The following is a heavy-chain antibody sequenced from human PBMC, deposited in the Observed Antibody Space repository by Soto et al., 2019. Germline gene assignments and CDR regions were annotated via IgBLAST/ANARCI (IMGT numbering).Heavy chain of an antibody. CDR1: GFTFSSYS. J-gene: IGHJ3*02. V-gene: IGHV3-21*01. D-gene: IGHD1-7*01. CDR3: ARGSWGSSSVFYFDYWNYDAFHI. Sequence: GGSLRLSCAASGFTFSSYSMNWVRQAPGKGLEWVSSISSSSSYIYYADSVKGRFTISRDNAKNSLYLQMNSLRAEDTAVYYCARGSWGSSSVFYFDYWNYDAFHIWGQGTMVTVSS. CDR2: ISSSSSYI.